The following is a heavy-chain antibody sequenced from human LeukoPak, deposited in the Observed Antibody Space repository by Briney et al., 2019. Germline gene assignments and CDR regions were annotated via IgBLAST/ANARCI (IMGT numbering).Heavy chain of an antibody. D-gene: IGHD6-6*01. CDR1: GGSFSGYY. CDR3: AREQLVRLFDY. J-gene: IGHJ4*02. Sequence: SETLSLTCAVYGGSFSGYYLSWIRQPPGKGLEWIGEINHSGSTNCNPSLKSRVTISVDTSKNQFSLKLSSVTAADTAVYYCAREQLVRLFDYWGQGTLATVSS. CDR2: INHSGST. V-gene: IGHV4-34*01.